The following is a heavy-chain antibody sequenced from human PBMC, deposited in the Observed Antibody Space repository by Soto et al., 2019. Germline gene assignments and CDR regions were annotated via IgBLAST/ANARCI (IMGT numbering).Heavy chain of an antibody. CDR1: GFTFSSYS. D-gene: IGHD5-12*01. V-gene: IGHV3-21*01. CDR3: ARDVRGYSCYDTKINWFDH. CDR2: ISSSSSYI. Sequence: EVQLVESGGGLVKPGGSLRLSCAASGFTFSSYSMNWVRQAPGKGLEWVSSISSSSSYIYYADSVKGRFTISRDNAKDSLYLQMNRLRADDTAVYYCARDVRGYSCYDTKINWFDHWGQGTLVTVSS. J-gene: IGHJ5*02.